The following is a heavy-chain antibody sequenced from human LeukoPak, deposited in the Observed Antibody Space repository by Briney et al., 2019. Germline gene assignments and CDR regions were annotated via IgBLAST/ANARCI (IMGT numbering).Heavy chain of an antibody. D-gene: IGHD6-13*01. CDR1: GFTLTSSG. CDR2: ISISSSYI. CDR3: TSERVAAGGGRYYFDH. V-gene: IGHV3-21*01. J-gene: IGHJ4*02. Sequence: GGSLRLSCAASGFTLTSSGMNWVRQAPRKGLEWVSSISISSSYIWYADSVKGRFTISRDNAKNSLYLQMNSLRAEDTAVYFCTSERVAAGGGRYYFDHWGQGTLVTVSS.